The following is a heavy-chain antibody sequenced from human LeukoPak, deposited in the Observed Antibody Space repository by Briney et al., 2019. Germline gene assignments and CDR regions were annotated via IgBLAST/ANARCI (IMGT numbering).Heavy chain of an antibody. CDR2: INPNSGGT. D-gene: IGHD2-2*01. V-gene: IGHV1-2*02. J-gene: IGHJ4*02. CDR3: ARDRVVVPAAFDY. CDR1: GYTFTSYA. Sequence: ASVKVSCKASGYTFTSYAMHWVRQAPRQGLEWMGWINPNSGGTNYAQKFQGRVTMTRDTSISTAYMELSRLRSDDTAVYYCARDRVVVPAAFDYWGQGTLVTVSS.